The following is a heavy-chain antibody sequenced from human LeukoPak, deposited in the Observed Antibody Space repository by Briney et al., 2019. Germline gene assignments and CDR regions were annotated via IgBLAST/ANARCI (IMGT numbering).Heavy chain of an antibody. CDR3: ARKCSSTSCYYYYGMDV. V-gene: IGHV4-38-2*02. CDR1: GYSISSGYY. Sequence: KPSETLSLTCTVSGYSISSGYYWGWIRQPPGKGLEWIGSIYHSGSTYYNPSLKSRVTISVDTSKNQFSLKLSSVTAADTAVYYCARKCSSTSCYYYYGMDVWGQGTTATVSS. J-gene: IGHJ6*02. CDR2: IYHSGST. D-gene: IGHD2-2*01.